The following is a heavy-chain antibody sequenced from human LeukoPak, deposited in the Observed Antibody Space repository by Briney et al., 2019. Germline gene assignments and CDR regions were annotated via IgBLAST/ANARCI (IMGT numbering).Heavy chain of an antibody. CDR2: IDWDDDK. CDR1: GFSLSTSGMR. CDR3: ARTSRGSGSYYLPFDY. Sequence: SGPTLVNPTQTPTLTCTFSGFSLSTSGMRVSWIRQPPGKALEWLARIDWDDDKFYSTSLKTRLTISKDTSKNQVVLTMTNMDPVDTATYYCARTSRGSGSYYLPFDYWGQGTLVTVSS. J-gene: IGHJ4*02. V-gene: IGHV2-70*04. D-gene: IGHD3-10*01.